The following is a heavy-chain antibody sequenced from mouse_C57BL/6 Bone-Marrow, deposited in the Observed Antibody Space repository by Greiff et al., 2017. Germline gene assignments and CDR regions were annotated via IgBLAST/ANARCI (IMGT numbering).Heavy chain of an antibody. CDR2: IDPSDSYT. Sequence: QVQLQQPGAELVRPGTSVKLSCKASGYTFTSYWMHWVKQRPGQGLEWIGVIDPSDSYTNYNQKFKGKATLTVDTSSSTAYMQLSSLTSEDSAVYYCARWRRDYFDYWGQGTTLTVSS. CDR3: ARWRRDYFDY. J-gene: IGHJ2*01. CDR1: GYTFTSYW. V-gene: IGHV1-59*01.